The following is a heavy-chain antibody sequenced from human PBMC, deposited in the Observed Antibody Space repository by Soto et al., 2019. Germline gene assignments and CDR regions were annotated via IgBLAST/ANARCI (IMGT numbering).Heavy chain of an antibody. CDR1: GFTFSSYW. Sequence: EVQLVESGGGLVQPGGSLRLSCAASGFTFSSYWMSWFRQAPGKGLEWVANIKQDGSEENYVDSVKGRFTNSRDNAKNALYLQMNSLRVEDTAVYYCAREIAARLWGKGTTVTVSS. J-gene: IGHJ6*04. D-gene: IGHD6-6*01. V-gene: IGHV3-7*01. CDR2: IKQDGSEE. CDR3: AREIAARL.